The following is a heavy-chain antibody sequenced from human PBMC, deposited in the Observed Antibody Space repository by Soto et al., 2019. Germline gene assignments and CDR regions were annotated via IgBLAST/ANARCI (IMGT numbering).Heavy chain of an antibody. J-gene: IGHJ4*02. CDR1: GGSISSSSYY. CDR2: IYYSGST. D-gene: IGHD3-9*01. V-gene: IGHV4-39*01. Sequence: SETLSLTSTVSGGSISSSSYYWGWIRQPPGKGLEWIGSIYYSGSTYYNPSLKSRVTISVDTSKNQFSLKLSSVTAADTAVYYCARHATYDILTGYYNYWGQGTLVTLSS. CDR3: ARHATYDILTGYYNY.